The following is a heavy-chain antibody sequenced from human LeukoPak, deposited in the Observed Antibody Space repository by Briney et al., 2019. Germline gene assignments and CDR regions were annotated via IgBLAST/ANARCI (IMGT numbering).Heavy chain of an antibody. V-gene: IGHV1-18*01. J-gene: IGHJ5*02. Sequence: ASVTVSCKASGYTFTSYGISWVRQAPGQGLEWMGWISAYNGNTNYAQKLQGRVTMTTDTSTSTAYMELRSLRSDDTAVYYCARDRPSYYYDSSGSFDPWGQGTLVTVSS. CDR1: GYTFTSYG. CDR2: ISAYNGNT. D-gene: IGHD3-22*01. CDR3: ARDRPSYYYDSSGSFDP.